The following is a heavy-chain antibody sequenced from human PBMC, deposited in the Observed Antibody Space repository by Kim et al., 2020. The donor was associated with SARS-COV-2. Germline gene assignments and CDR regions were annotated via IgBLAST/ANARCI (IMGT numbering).Heavy chain of an antibody. V-gene: IGHV3-49*03. D-gene: IGHD3-10*01. CDR3: NYYGSGSYSP. CDR2: IRSKVFGGTT. Sequence: SLRLSCTASGFTFGDYAMNWFRQAPGKGLEWVGFIRSKVFGGTTEYAASVKGRFTISRDNSKGIAYLQMNSLKTEDTAIYYCNYYGSGSYSPWGQGTLVTVSS. CDR1: GFTFGDYA. J-gene: IGHJ5*02.